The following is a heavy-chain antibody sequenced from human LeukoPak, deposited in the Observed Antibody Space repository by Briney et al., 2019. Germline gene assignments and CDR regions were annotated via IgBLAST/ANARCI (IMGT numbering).Heavy chain of an antibody. D-gene: IGHD5-18*01. CDR3: ARALPHRRLMDTTMEQHWFDP. CDR2: INPSGGST. Sequence: GASVKVSCKASGYIFTSYFMHWGRQAPGQGLEWRGLINPSGGSTRYAQKFQGRVTMTRDMSTSTVYMELSSLRSEDTAVYYCARALPHRRLMDTTMEQHWFDPWGQGTLVTVSS. J-gene: IGHJ5*02. CDR1: GYIFTSYF. V-gene: IGHV1-46*01.